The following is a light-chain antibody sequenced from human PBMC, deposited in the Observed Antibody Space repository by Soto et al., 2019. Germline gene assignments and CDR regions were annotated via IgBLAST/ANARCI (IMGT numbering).Light chain of an antibody. CDR2: EVS. Sequence: QSALTQPPSASGSPGQSVTISCTGTSSDVGGYKYVSWYQQHPGKAPKLMIFEVSKRPSGVPDRFSGSKSGNTASLTVSGLRPEDEADYYCSSYAASNTVLFGGGTKVTVL. CDR3: SSYAASNTVL. J-gene: IGLJ2*01. CDR1: SSDVGGYKY. V-gene: IGLV2-8*01.